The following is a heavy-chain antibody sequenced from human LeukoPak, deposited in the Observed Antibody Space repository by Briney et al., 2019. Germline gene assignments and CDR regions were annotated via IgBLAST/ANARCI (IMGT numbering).Heavy chain of an antibody. CDR3: ARYCTVGKCLDY. J-gene: IGHJ4*02. V-gene: IGHV4-59*01. Sequence: SETLSLTCTVSGGSIGGYYWGWIRQPPGKGLEWIGYIYYRGSTNSNPSLKSRVTISVDTSKNQFSLKLSSVTAADTAVYYCARYCTVGKCLDYWGQGTLVTVSS. CDR1: GGSIGGYY. CDR2: IYYRGST. D-gene: IGHD2-8*02.